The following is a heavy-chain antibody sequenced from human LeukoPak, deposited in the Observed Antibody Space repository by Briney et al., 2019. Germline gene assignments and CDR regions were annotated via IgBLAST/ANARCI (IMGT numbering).Heavy chain of an antibody. CDR3: AKKGGSGYFQTYFDY. V-gene: IGHV3-23*01. J-gene: IGHJ4*02. Sequence: GGSLRLSCAASGFTFSSYAMSWVRQAPGKGLEWVSAISGSGGSTYYADSVKGRFTISRDNSKNTLYLQMNSLRAEDTAVYYSAKKGGSGYFQTYFDYWGQGTLVTVSS. CDR1: GFTFSSYA. D-gene: IGHD3-22*01. CDR2: ISGSGGST.